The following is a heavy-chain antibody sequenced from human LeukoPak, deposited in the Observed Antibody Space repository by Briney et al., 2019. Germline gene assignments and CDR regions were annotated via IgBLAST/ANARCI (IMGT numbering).Heavy chain of an antibody. Sequence: SGGSLRLSCAASGFTFTTYWMSWVRQAPGKGLEWVSVISGSGSTYYADSVKGRFTISRDNSKNTLYLQMNSLRAEDTAVYYCAKDLTYGEYAGGDAFDIWGQGTMVTVSS. D-gene: IGHD4-17*01. J-gene: IGHJ3*02. CDR3: AKDLTYGEYAGGDAFDI. CDR1: GFTFTTYW. CDR2: ISGSGST. V-gene: IGHV3-23*01.